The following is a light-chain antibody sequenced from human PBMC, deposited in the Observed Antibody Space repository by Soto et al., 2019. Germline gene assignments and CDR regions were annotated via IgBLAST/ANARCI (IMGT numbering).Light chain of an antibody. Sequence: DIQMTQSPASLSASVGDRVTITCRASQAINKNLNWYRHKLGKAPELLIYDASDSQAGVPSRFSGSGSGAEFTLIISGLQPEDFATYYCQQSYNSPYTFGEGTKLVIK. V-gene: IGKV1-39*01. CDR3: QQSYNSPYT. CDR2: DAS. J-gene: IGKJ2*01. CDR1: QAINKN.